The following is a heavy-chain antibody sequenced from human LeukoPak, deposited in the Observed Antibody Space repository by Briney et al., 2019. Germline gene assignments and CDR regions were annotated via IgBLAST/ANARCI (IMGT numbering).Heavy chain of an antibody. V-gene: IGHV3-23*01. D-gene: IGHD2-2*01. CDR1: RFTFTTYD. J-gene: IGHJ4*02. CDR2: ISGSGRTT. CDR3: AKDRDCSSTSCYVPFDS. Sequence: GGSLRLSCAASRFTFTTYDMTWVRQAPGKGLEWVSGISGSGRTTNYADSVKGRFTISRDNSKNTLFLQMNNLRAEDTAVYYCAKDRDCSSTSCYVPFDSWGQGTLVTVSS.